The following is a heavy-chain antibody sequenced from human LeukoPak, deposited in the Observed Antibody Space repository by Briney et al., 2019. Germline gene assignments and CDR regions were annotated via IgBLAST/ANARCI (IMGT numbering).Heavy chain of an antibody. CDR3: ASSYYYDSSGTGNWFDP. D-gene: IGHD3-22*01. V-gene: IGHV4-30-4*01. CDR2: IYYSGST. CDR1: GGSISSGDYY. J-gene: IGHJ5*02. Sequence: PSQTLSLTCAVSGGSISSGDYYWSWIRQAPGKGLEWIGYIYYSGSTYYNPSLKSRVTISVDTSKNQFSLKLSSVTAADTAVYYCASSYYYDSSGTGNWFDPWGQGTLVTVSS.